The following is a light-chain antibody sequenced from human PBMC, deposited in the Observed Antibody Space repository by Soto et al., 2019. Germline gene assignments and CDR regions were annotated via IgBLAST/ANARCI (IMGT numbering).Light chain of an antibody. CDR3: LQHYSWPWT. J-gene: IGKJ1*01. CDR1: QTVRNN. CDR2: ETS. Sequence: EIVMTQSPGSLAVSPGERATLSCRASQTVRNNYLAWYQQKPGQAPRLLIYETSTRAPGIPARFSGSGSGTEFTLTISGLQSEDSGVYYCLQHYSWPWTFGQGTKVDI. V-gene: IGKV3-15*01.